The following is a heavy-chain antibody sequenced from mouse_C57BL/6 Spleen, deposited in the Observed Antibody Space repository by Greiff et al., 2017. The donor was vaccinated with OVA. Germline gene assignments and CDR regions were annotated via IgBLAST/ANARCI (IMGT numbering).Heavy chain of an antibody. J-gene: IGHJ2*01. CDR2: INPSTGGT. CDR1: GYSFTGYY. Sequence: DVQLQESGPELVKPGASVKISCKASGYSFTGYYMHWVKQSSEKSLEWIGEINPSTGGTSYNQKFKGKATLTVDKSSSTAYMQLKSLTSDDSAVYYCARGGVVANFDYWGQGTTLTVSS. V-gene: IGHV1-43*01. D-gene: IGHD1-1*01. CDR3: ARGGVVANFDY.